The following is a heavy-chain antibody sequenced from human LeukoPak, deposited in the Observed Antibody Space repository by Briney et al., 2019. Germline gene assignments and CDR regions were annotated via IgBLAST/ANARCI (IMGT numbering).Heavy chain of an antibody. CDR1: GFTFSDYY. CDR2: ISSSGSTI. D-gene: IGHD3-22*01. V-gene: IGHV3-11*04. J-gene: IGHJ4*02. Sequence: GGSLRLSCAASGFTFSDYYMSWIRQAPGKGLEWVSYISSSGSTIYYADSVKGRFTISRDNTKNSLYLQMNSLRAEDTAVYYCARDIGYYYDSSGLDWGQGTLVTVSS. CDR3: ARDIGYYYDSSGLD.